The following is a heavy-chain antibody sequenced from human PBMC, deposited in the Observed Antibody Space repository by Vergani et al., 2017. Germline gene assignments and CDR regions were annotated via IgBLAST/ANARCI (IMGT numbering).Heavy chain of an antibody. CDR1: GFTFSSYA. J-gene: IGHJ4*02. D-gene: IGHD4-17*01. V-gene: IGHV3-23*04. CDR2: ISGSGGST. CDR3: AKYLGDDYGDYAGYFDY. Sequence: EVQLVESGGGLVQPGGSLRLSCAASGFTFSSYAMSWVRQAPGKGLEWVSAISGSGGSTYYADSVKGRFTISRDNSKNTLYLQMNSLRAEDTAVYYCAKYLGDDYGDYAGYFDYWGQGTLVTVSS.